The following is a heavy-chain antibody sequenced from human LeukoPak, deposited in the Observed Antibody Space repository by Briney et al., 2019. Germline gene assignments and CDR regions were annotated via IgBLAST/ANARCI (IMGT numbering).Heavy chain of an antibody. Sequence: SGGSLRLSCAASGFTFSTYGMHWVRQAPGKGLEWVAVVWYDGSNKYYADSVKGRFTVSRDNSKNTPYLQMNSLRAEDTAIYYCARDRWFGDEDSFDIWGQGTMVTVSS. V-gene: IGHV3-33*01. D-gene: IGHD3-10*01. CDR2: VWYDGSNK. CDR1: GFTFSTYG. CDR3: ARDRWFGDEDSFDI. J-gene: IGHJ3*02.